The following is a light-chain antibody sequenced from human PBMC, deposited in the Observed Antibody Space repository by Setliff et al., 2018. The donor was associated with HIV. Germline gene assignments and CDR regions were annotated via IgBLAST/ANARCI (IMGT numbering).Light chain of an antibody. V-gene: IGKV1-5*03. CDR1: QSISDY. CDR3: QQYSTFFWT. CDR2: RAS. Sequence: DIQMVQSPSTLSASVGDRVTITCRANQSISDYLTWYQQKLGKAPKLLIYRASYLESGVPSRFSGSGSGTKFTLTISSLQPDDFATYFCQQYSTFFWTFGQGTKVDIK. J-gene: IGKJ1*01.